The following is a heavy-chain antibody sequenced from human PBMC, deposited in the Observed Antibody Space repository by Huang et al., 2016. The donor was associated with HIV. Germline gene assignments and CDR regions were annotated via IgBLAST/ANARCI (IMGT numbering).Heavy chain of an antibody. Sequence: EVQLLESGGGLVQPGGSLRLSCAASGFTFSSYAMTWVRQAPGKGLVRVTAISGSGGITSYAGSVKGRFTISRDNAKNTLYLQMNSLRAEDTAVYYCAKRAGCSGGSCYSGMDYWGQGTLVTVSS. J-gene: IGHJ4*02. CDR1: GFTFSSYA. CDR3: AKRAGCSGGSCYSGMDY. D-gene: IGHD2-15*01. V-gene: IGHV3-23*01. CDR2: ISGSGGIT.